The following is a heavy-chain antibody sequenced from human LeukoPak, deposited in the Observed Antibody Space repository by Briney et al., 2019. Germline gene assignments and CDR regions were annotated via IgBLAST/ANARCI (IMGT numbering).Heavy chain of an antibody. D-gene: IGHD6-13*01. CDR2: IIPIFGTA. CDR1: GYTFTSYD. CDR3: ARFHRIAAAETGERNWFDP. J-gene: IGHJ5*02. Sequence: GASVKVSCKASGYTFTSYDINWVRQAPGQGLEWMGGIIPIFGTANYAQKFQGRVTITADKSTSTAYMELSSLRSEDTAVYYCARFHRIAAAETGERNWFDPWGQGTLVTVSS. V-gene: IGHV1-69*06.